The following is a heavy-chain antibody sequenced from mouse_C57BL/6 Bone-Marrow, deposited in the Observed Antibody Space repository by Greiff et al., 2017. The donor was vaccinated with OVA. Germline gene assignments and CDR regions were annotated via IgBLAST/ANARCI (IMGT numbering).Heavy chain of an antibody. V-gene: IGHV1-69*01. CDR2: IDPSDSYT. CDR3: ARYFPSYYYGSSYCYFDV. J-gene: IGHJ1*03. D-gene: IGHD1-1*01. Sequence: QVQLQQPGAELVMPGASVKLSCKASGYTFTSYWMHWVKQRPGQGLEWIGEIDPSDSYTNYNQKFKGKSTLTVDKSSSTAYMQLSSLTSEDSAVYYCARYFPSYYYGSSYCYFDVWGTGTTVTVSS. CDR1: GYTFTSYW.